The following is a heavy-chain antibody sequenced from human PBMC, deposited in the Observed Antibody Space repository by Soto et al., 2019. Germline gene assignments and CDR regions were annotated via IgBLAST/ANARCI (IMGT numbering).Heavy chain of an antibody. D-gene: IGHD4-17*01. CDR1: GFTFDDYT. Sequence: PGGSLRLSCAASGFTFDDYTMHWVRQAPGKGLEWVSLISWDGGSTYYADSVKGRFTISRDNSKNSLYLQMNSLRTEDTALYYCAKALGDYGGNGAYYYYGMDVWGQGTTVTVSS. V-gene: IGHV3-43*01. CDR2: ISWDGGST. CDR3: AKALGDYGGNGAYYYYGMDV. J-gene: IGHJ6*02.